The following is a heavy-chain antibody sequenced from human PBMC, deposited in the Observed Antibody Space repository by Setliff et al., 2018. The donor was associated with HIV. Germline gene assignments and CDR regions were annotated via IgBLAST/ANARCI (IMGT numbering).Heavy chain of an antibody. J-gene: IGHJ3*01. V-gene: IGHV3-7*03. CDR1: GFPFSSYW. CDR2: IKEDGSEK. Sequence: GGSLRLSCAASGFPFSSYWMSWVRQAPGKGLEWVANIKEDGSEKYHVDSVKGRFTISRDNAKNSLYLQMNSLRAEDTAVYYCVRDGPPRGAFDVWGQGTLVTVSS. D-gene: IGHD3-10*01. CDR3: VRDGPPRGAFDV.